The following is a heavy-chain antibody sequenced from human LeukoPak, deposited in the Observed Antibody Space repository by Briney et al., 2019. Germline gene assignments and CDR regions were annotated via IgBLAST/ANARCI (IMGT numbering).Heavy chain of an antibody. CDR1: EFTVSSNY. Sequence: GSLRLSCAASEFTVSSNYMSWIRQPPGKGLEWIGEINHSGSTNYNPSLKSRVTISVDTSKNQFSLKLSSVTAADTAVYYCARLVGYWGQGTLVTVSS. CDR3: ARLVGY. D-gene: IGHD2-2*01. V-gene: IGHV4-34*01. J-gene: IGHJ4*02. CDR2: INHSGST.